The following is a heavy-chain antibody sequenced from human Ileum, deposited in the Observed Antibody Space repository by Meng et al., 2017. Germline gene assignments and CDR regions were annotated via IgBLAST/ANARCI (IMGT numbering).Heavy chain of an antibody. CDR2: IYESGTT. CDR3: ARVSYNKGSPKFDS. Sequence: QVQLQASGPGWFKPSWTLSLSWDVSGYSIRNGHWWSWVRQPPGKGLEWIGEIYESGTTNYNPSLKSRVTISVDKSKNEFSLKLSSVTAADTALYYCARVSYNKGSPKFDSWGQGTLVTVSS. D-gene: IGHD1-14*01. J-gene: IGHJ4*02. CDR1: GYSIRNGHW. V-gene: IGHV4-4*02.